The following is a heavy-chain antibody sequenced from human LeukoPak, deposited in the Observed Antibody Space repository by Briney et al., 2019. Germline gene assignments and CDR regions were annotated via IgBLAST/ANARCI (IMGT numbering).Heavy chain of an antibody. Sequence: GGSLRLSCATSGFNFRTYWMTWVRQAPGKGLEWVSNIKQDGSEKNSVYSEKGRSTISRDNDKNSLYLQMNSLRVEDTAVYYCARSARDSEYYNMDYWGQGTLVTVPS. CDR3: ARSARDSEYYNMDY. J-gene: IGHJ4*02. CDR2: IKQDGSEK. D-gene: IGHD5-24*01. V-gene: IGHV3-7*02. CDR1: GFNFRTYW.